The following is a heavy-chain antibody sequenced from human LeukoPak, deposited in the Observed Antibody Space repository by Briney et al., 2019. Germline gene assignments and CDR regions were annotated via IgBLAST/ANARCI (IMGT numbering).Heavy chain of an antibody. J-gene: IGHJ4*02. CDR3: ARDTVGVTDY. Sequence: GGSLRLSCAASGFTFSSSWVSWVRQAPGKGLEWVTNIKPDGSEKYYVDSVKGRFTISRDNAKNSLYLQMNSLRAEDTALYYCARDTVGVTDYWGQGTLVTVSS. CDR1: GFTFSSSW. D-gene: IGHD1-26*01. CDR2: IKPDGSEK. V-gene: IGHV3-7*01.